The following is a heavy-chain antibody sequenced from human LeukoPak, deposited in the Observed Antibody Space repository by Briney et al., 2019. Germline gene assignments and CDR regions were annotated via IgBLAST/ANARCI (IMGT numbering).Heavy chain of an antibody. D-gene: IGHD1-26*01. Sequence: SETLSLTCTVSGASVSSGNYYWTWIRQPAGKGLEWIGRIYTSGSTNYSPSLKSRVTISIDASKNQFSLRLSSVTAADTAVYYCTRGGELMNYWGQGILVTVSS. V-gene: IGHV4-61*02. J-gene: IGHJ4*02. CDR2: IYTSGST. CDR1: GASVSSGNYY. CDR3: TRGGELMNY.